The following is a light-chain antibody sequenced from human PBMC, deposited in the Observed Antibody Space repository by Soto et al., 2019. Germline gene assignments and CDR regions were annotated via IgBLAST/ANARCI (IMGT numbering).Light chain of an antibody. CDR3: QHRSNWHGLT. Sequence: EIVLTQSPATLSLSPGERATLSCRASQGVSSFLAWCQRKPGQAPRLLIYDAPNRATGIPARFSGSGPGTYFTLTISSLEPDDFAVYYCQHRSNWHGLTVGGWTKVEIK. J-gene: IGKJ4*01. CDR2: DAP. V-gene: IGKV3D-11*01. CDR1: QGVSSF.